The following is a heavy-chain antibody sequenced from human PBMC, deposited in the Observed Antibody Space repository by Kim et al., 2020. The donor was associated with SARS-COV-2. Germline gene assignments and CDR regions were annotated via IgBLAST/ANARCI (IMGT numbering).Heavy chain of an antibody. V-gene: IGHV3-33*01. D-gene: IGHD1-20*01. Sequence: GGSLRLSCAASGFTFSSYGMHWVRQAPGKGLEWVAVIWYDGSNKYYADSVKGRFTISRDNSKNTLYLQMNSLRAEDTAVYYCARETEQVLYYCMDVWGQGTTVTVSS. J-gene: IGHJ6*02. CDR3: ARETEQVLYYCMDV. CDR1: GFTFSSYG. CDR2: IWYDGSNK.